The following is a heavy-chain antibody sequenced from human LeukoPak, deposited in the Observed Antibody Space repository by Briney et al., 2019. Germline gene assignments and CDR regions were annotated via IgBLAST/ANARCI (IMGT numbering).Heavy chain of an antibody. V-gene: IGHV3-30*04. CDR2: ISYDGSSK. Sequence: PGGSLRLSCAASRFTFSSYTMHWVRQAPGKGLEWVAIISYDGSSKYYADSVKGRFTISRDNSKNTLYLQMSSLTAKDTAVYYCAKDRSIGTYYTFDSWGQGTLVTVSS. J-gene: IGHJ4*02. D-gene: IGHD1-26*01. CDR1: RFTFSSYT. CDR3: AKDRSIGTYYTFDS.